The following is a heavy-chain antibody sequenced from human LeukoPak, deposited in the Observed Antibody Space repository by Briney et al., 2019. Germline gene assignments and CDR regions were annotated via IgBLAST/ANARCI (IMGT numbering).Heavy chain of an antibody. Sequence: GASVKVSCKASGYTFTTYGLSWVRQAPGQGLEWLGWISTYDDNIKYAQSLQGRLTLTIDTSTSTAYMELRSLTSDDTAVYYCARLVIEMATISRAFDIWGQGTMVTVSS. J-gene: IGHJ3*02. V-gene: IGHV1-18*01. CDR1: GYTFTTYG. CDR2: ISTYDDNI. D-gene: IGHD5-24*01. CDR3: ARLVIEMATISRAFDI.